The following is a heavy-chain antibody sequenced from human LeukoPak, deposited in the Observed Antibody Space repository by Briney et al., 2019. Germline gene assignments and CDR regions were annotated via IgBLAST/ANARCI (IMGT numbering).Heavy chain of an antibody. CDR2: ISAYNGNT. Sequence: ASVKVSCKASGYTFTSYGISWVRQAPGQGLEWMGWISAYNGNTNYAQKLQGRVTMTTDTSTSTAYMELSSLRSEDTAVYYCARTTPAYYYGMDVWGQGTTVTVSS. D-gene: IGHD2-15*01. J-gene: IGHJ6*02. CDR1: GYTFTSYG. CDR3: ARTTPAYYYGMDV. V-gene: IGHV1-18*01.